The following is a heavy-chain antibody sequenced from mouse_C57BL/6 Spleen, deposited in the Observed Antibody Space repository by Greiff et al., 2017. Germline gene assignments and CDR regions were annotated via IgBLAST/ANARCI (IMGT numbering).Heavy chain of an antibody. CDR2: IDPETGGT. J-gene: IGHJ4*01. Sequence: QVHVKQSGAELVRPGASVTLSCKASGYTFTDYEMHWVKQTPVHGLEWIGAIDPETGGTAYNQKFKGKAILTADKSSSTAYMELRSLTSEDSAVYYCTTTMIRGYAMDYWGQGTSVTVSS. CDR1: GYTFTDYE. V-gene: IGHV1-15*01. D-gene: IGHD2-4*01. CDR3: TTTMIRGYAMDY.